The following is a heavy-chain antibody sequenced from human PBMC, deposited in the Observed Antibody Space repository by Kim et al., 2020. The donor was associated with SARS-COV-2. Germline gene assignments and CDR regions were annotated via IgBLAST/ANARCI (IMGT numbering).Heavy chain of an antibody. CDR2: IRSKTNTYAT. Sequence: GGSLRLSCAASGITFSGSAMHWVRQASGKGLEWVGRIRSKTNTYATEYAASVKGRFTISRDDSKNTAYLQMNGLKAEDSAVYYCSRSTTSSYYLDYWGQGTLVTVSS. CDR1: GITFSGSA. V-gene: IGHV3-73*01. D-gene: IGHD3-10*01. J-gene: IGHJ4*02. CDR3: SRSTTSSYYLDY.